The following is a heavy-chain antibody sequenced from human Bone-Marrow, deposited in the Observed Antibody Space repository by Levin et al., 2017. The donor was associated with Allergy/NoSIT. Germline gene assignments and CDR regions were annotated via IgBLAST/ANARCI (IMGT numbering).Heavy chain of an antibody. J-gene: IGHJ5*02. Sequence: PGGSLRLSCAASGFTFSSYGMHWVRQAPGKGLEWVAVISYDGSNKYYADSVKGRFTISRDNSKNTLYLQMNSLRAEDTAVYYCAKDGAAAGNNWFDPWGQGTLVTVSS. D-gene: IGHD6-13*01. CDR3: AKDGAAAGNNWFDP. CDR1: GFTFSSYG. V-gene: IGHV3-30*18. CDR2: ISYDGSNK.